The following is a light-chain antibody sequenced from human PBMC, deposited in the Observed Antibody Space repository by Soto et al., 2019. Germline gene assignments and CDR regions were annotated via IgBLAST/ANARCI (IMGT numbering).Light chain of an antibody. CDR2: DAS. J-gene: IGKJ4*01. CDR3: QQRSNWPLT. V-gene: IGKV3-11*01. Sequence: EIVLTQSPATLSLSPGERATLSCRASPSVSSYFGWYQQKPGQAPRLLIYDASNRATGIPARFSGSGSGTDFTLTISSLEPEDFAVYYCQQRSNWPLTFGGGTKGEIK. CDR1: PSVSSY.